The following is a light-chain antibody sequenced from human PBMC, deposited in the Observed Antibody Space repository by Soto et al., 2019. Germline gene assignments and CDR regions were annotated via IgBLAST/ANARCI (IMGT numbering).Light chain of an antibody. V-gene: IGKV3-20*01. Sequence: EIVLTQSPGTLSLSPGERATRSCRASQSVSSSYLAWYQQKPGQAPRLLIYGAASRATGIPDRFSGSGSGTDFTLTISRLEPADFAVYFCQQYGSSPLTFGGGTKVDIK. CDR3: QQYGSSPLT. CDR2: GAA. J-gene: IGKJ4*01. CDR1: QSVSSSY.